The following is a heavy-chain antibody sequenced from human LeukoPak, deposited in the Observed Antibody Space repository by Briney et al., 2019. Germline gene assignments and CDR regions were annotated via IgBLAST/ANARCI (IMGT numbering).Heavy chain of an antibody. V-gene: IGHV4-59*02. CDR3: ATHGNKTYYDILTGYWPGFFDH. J-gene: IGHJ4*02. CDR2: IYYSGST. Sequence: SETLSLTCTFSAGSVSSYYWSWIPQRPGKRLEWSGYIYYSGSTDYNPSLESRLTISLDTSKNHCSLKLSSVTAADTAVYYCATHGNKTYYDILTGYWPGFFDHWGQGTLVTVSS. D-gene: IGHD3-9*01. CDR1: AGSVSSYY.